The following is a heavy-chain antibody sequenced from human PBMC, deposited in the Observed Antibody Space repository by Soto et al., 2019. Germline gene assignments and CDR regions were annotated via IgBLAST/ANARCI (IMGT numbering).Heavy chain of an antibody. J-gene: IGHJ4*02. CDR3: ARRSSGWYYFDY. CDR1: GYTFTSYC. Sequence: ASVKVSCKASGYTFTSYCISCARQAPGQGLEWMGWISAYNGNTNYAQKLQGRVTMTTDTSTSTAYMELRSLRSDDTAVYYCARRSSGWYYFDYWGQGTLVTVSS. CDR2: ISAYNGNT. D-gene: IGHD6-19*01. V-gene: IGHV1-18*01.